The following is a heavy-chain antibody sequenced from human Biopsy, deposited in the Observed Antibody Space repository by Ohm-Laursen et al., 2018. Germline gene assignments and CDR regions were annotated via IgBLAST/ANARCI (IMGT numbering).Heavy chain of an antibody. CDR1: GFTFSTYV. J-gene: IGHJ3*02. Sequence: SLRLSCTAPGFTFSTYVMTWVRQAPGKGLAWVSGITGSGRTTYYADSVKRRFTISRDNSKNTVYLQMNGLRAEDAAVYFCAKDRHIVVVTDRQIGAFDIWGQGTMVTVSP. V-gene: IGHV3-23*01. CDR3: AKDRHIVVVTDRQIGAFDI. CDR2: ITGSGRTT. D-gene: IGHD2-21*02.